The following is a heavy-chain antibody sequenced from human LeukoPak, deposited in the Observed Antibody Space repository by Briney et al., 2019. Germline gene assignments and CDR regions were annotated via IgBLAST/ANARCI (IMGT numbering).Heavy chain of an antibody. J-gene: IGHJ4*02. CDR3: ARDLAYSRLDY. Sequence: PGGSLRLSCAVSGLTFSSSWMDWVRQAPGKGLEWAASINPEGSEKYSADSVKGRFTISRDNAKNSLYLQMDSLRVEDTAFYYCARDLAYSRLDYWGQGMLVTVSS. V-gene: IGHV3-7*01. D-gene: IGHD5-18*01. CDR2: INPEGSEK. CDR1: GLTFSSSW.